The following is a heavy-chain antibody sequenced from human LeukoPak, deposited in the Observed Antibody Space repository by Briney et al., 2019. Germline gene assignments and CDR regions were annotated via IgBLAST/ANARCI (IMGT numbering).Heavy chain of an antibody. CDR1: GFTFGDYG. Sequence: SLRLSCAASGFTFGDYGISSIRQAPGKGLESVSGLNWGGGTTGHADSVKGRLTISRDNAKNSLYLQMNSLRAEDTALYYCARAQTYGDYRLLLDYWGQGTLVTVSS. CDR2: LNWGGGTT. V-gene: IGHV3-20*04. J-gene: IGHJ4*02. CDR3: ARAQTYGDYRLLLDY. D-gene: IGHD4-17*01.